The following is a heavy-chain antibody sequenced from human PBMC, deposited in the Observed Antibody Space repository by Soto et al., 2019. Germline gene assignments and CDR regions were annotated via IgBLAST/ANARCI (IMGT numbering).Heavy chain of an antibody. D-gene: IGHD3-9*01. CDR2: IYHSGST. CDR1: GGSISSSNW. J-gene: IGHJ4*02. Sequence: SETLSLTCAVSGGSISSSNWWSWDRQPPGKGLEWIGEIYHSGSTNYNPSLKSRVTISVDKSKNQFSLKLSPVTAADTAVYFFPGAPGGFDTINYFDYWGQGKLVTVCS. CDR3: PGAPGGFDTINYFDY. V-gene: IGHV4-4*02.